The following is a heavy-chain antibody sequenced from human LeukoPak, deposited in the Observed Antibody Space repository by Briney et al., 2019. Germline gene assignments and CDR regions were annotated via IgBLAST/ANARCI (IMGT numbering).Heavy chain of an antibody. J-gene: IGHJ4*02. CDR3: ARDLRATIEYYFDY. V-gene: IGHV1-2*02. CDR1: GYTFTAYY. CDR2: INPNTGGT. Sequence: ASVKVSCKASGYTFTAYYMHWVRQAPGQGLEWMGWINPNTGGTNYAQKFQGRVTMTRDTSTSTAYMELSRLRSDDTAVYYCARDLRATIEYYFDYWGQGTLVTVSS. D-gene: IGHD4-17*01.